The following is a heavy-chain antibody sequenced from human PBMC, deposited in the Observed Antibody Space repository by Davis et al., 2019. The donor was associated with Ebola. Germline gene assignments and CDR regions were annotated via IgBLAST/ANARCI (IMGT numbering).Heavy chain of an antibody. Sequence: MPSETLSLTCTVSGDSISSSYWSWIRQPPGKGLEWIGYIYYSGSTNYNPSLKSRVTISVDTSKNQFSLKLSSVTAADTAVYYCAGQNYYGMDVWGKGTTVTVSS. V-gene: IGHV4-59*01. CDR2: IYYSGST. J-gene: IGHJ6*04. CDR1: GDSISSSY. CDR3: AGQNYYGMDV.